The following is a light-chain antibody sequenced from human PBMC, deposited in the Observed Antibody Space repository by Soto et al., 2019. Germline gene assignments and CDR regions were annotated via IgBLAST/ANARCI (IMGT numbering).Light chain of an antibody. CDR2: GAS. Sequence: EIVLTQSPDTLSLSPGERATLSCRASQSVSSGYLAWYQQKPGQTPRLLIYGASSRASGIPGRFSGSGSGTDFTLTISSLEPEDFAVYYCQQYVSAPWTFGQGTKVEIK. CDR3: QQYVSAPWT. CDR1: QSVSSGY. V-gene: IGKV3-20*01. J-gene: IGKJ1*01.